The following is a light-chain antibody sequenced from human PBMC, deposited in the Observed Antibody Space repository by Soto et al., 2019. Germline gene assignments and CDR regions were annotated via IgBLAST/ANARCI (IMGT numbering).Light chain of an antibody. V-gene: IGLV1-51*01. CDR2: DND. CDR1: YSNIGNNY. CDR3: GTWDTSLSIVV. Sequence: QSVLTQPPSMSAAPGQRGTISCSGGYSNIGNNYVSWYQHLPGTAPKVLIYDNDKRPSGIPDRFSGSKSGTSATLGITGLQTGDEADYYCGTWDTSLSIVVFGGGTKVTVL. J-gene: IGLJ2*01.